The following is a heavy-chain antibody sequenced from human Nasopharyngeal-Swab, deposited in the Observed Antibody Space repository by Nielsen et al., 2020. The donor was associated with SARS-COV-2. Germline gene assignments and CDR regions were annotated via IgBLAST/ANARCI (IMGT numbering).Heavy chain of an antibody. J-gene: IGHJ3*02. CDR2: VSSDGSNA. D-gene: IGHD4-23*01. V-gene: IGHV3-30*03. CDR1: GFTFSFYA. CDR3: AAGRWYRGGNDAFDI. Sequence: GESLKISCAASGFTFSFYAMSWVRQAPGKGLEWVGVVSSDGSNAWYADSLKGRFALSRDNSKNTVDLQMNSLRAEDTAVYYCAAGRWYRGGNDAFDIWGQGTMVTVSS.